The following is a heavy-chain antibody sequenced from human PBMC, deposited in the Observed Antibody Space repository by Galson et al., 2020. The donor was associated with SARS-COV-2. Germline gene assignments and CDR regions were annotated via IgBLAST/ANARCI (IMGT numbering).Heavy chain of an antibody. CDR3: ARIPVGATLGGMDV. CDR2: IDWDDDK. V-gene: IGHV2-70*11. D-gene: IGHD1-26*01. Sequence: SGPTLVKPTQTLTLTCTFSGFSLSTSGMCVSWIRQPPGKALEWLARIDWDDDKYYSTSQKTSLTISKDTSKNQVVLTMTNMDPVDTATYYCARIPVGATLGGMDVWGQGTTVTVSS. CDR1: GFSLSTSGMC. J-gene: IGHJ6*02.